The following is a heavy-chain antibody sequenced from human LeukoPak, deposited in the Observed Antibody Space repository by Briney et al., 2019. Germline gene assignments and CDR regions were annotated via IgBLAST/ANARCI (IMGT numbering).Heavy chain of an antibody. J-gene: IGHJ4*02. CDR1: GGSISSYY. D-gene: IGHD5-12*01. Sequence: VKPSETLSLTCTVSGGSISSYYWSWIRQPPGKGLERIGYIYYSGSTNYNPSLKSRVTISVDTSKNQFSLKLSSVTAADTAFYYCARSGYDSNYFDYWGQGTLVTVSS. CDR3: ARSGYDSNYFDY. V-gene: IGHV4-59*01. CDR2: IYYSGST.